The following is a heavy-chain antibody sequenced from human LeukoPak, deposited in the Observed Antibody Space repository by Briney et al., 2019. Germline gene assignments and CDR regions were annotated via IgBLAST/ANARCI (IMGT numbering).Heavy chain of an antibody. CDR3: ARDPYCGGDCSFFDY. D-gene: IGHD2-21*02. CDR2: IYSGGST. J-gene: IGHJ4*02. Sequence: GGSLRLSCAASGFTVSSNYMSWVRQAPGKGLEWVSVIYSGGSTYYADSVKGRFTISSDNSKNTLYLQMNSLRAEDTAVYYCARDPYCGGDCSFFDYWGQGTLVTVSS. V-gene: IGHV3-66*01. CDR1: GFTVSSNY.